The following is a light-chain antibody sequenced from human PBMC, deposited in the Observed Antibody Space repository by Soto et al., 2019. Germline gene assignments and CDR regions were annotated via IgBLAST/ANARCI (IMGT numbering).Light chain of an antibody. V-gene: IGKV3D-20*02. Sequence: EIVLTQSPGTLSLSPGERATLSCRASQNLGSGYLAWYQQKPGQAPRILIYAASSRATGIPDRFSGSGSGTDFTLTISSLEPEDSAVYYCQQRHMWPITFGQGTRLEIK. J-gene: IGKJ5*01. CDR1: QNLGSGY. CDR3: QQRHMWPIT. CDR2: AAS.